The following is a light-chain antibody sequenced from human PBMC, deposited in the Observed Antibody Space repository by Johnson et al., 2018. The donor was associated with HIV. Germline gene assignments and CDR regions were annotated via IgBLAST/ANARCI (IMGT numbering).Light chain of an antibody. J-gene: IGLJ1*01. CDR1: SSNIGNNY. CDR2: DNN. CDR3: GTWDSSLSAGV. Sequence: QSVLTQPPSVSAAPGQKVTISCSGSSSNIGNNYVSWYQQLPGTAPKLLIYDNNKRPSGIPDRFSGSKSGPSATLVITGLQTGDEADYYCGTWDSSLSAGVFGTGTKVSVL. V-gene: IGLV1-51*01.